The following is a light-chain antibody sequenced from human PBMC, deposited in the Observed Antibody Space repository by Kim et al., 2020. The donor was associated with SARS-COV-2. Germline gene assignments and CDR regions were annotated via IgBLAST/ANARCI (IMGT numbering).Light chain of an antibody. V-gene: IGKV3-20*01. Sequence: EWDTLSFWASESVTSNFLTWYPQKPAQAHRLHIYGESSRATSIPDSFSGSGSGTDFTLTISRLEPEDYAVYYCQDYRKSPPGYTFGQGTKLEIK. CDR1: ESVTSNF. CDR2: GES. CDR3: QDYRKSPPGYT. J-gene: IGKJ2*01.